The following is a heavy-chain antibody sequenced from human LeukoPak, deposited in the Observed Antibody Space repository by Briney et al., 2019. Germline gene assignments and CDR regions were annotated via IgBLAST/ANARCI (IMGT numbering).Heavy chain of an antibody. D-gene: IGHD1-26*01. CDR1: GGSISSSSYY. CDR2: IYYSGST. J-gene: IGHJ4*02. V-gene: IGHV4-39*07. CDR3: XXXNSGSYQHYFDY. Sequence: SETLSLTCTVSGGSISSSSYYWGWIRQPPGKGLECIGSIYYSGSTYYNPSLTSRLTISIDTSKNQFSLKLSSVTAADTAVYXXXXXNSGSYQHYFDYWGQGTLVTVSS.